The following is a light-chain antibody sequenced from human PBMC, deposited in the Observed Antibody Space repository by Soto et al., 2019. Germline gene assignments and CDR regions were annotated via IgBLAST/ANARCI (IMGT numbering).Light chain of an antibody. J-gene: IGKJ1*01. CDR3: QQYYSYPTWT. CDR1: QGISSY. Sequence: IQLPQSPSSLSASVGDRVTITCRASQGISSYLAWYQQKPGKAPKLLIYAASTLQSGVPSRFSGSGSGTDFTLTISCLQSEDFATYYCQQYYSYPTWTFGQGTKVDI. CDR2: AAS. V-gene: IGKV1-9*01.